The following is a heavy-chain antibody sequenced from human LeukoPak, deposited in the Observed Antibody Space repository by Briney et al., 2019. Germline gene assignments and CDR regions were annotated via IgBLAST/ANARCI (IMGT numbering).Heavy chain of an antibody. CDR1: GCSISSGTYY. D-gene: IGHD3-16*01. J-gene: IGHJ4*02. Sequence: SETLSLTCTVSGCSISSGTYYWGWLRQPPGKGLEWIVNIYHSGSTYYNPSLKSRVTISVDTSKNWFSLKLSTVTAADTAVDYCARDMSNSTWGSWGQGTLVTVSS. CDR2: IYHSGST. V-gene: IGHV4-39*07. CDR3: ARDMSNSTWGS.